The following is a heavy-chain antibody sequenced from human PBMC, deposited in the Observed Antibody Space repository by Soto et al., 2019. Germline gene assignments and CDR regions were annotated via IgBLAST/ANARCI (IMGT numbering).Heavy chain of an antibody. Sequence: EVQLVESGGGLVKPGGSLRLSCAASGFTFSSYSMNWVRQAPGKGLEWVSSISSSSSYIYYADSVKGRFTISRDNAKNSLYLQMNSLRAEDTAVYYCASLGGGSGYDPWGQGTLVTVSS. CDR1: GFTFSSYS. V-gene: IGHV3-21*01. CDR3: ASLGGGSGYDP. J-gene: IGHJ5*02. CDR2: ISSSSSYI. D-gene: IGHD3-16*01.